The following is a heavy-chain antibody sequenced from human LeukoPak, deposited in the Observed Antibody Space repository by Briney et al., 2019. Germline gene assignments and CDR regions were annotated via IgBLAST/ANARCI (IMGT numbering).Heavy chain of an antibody. CDR3: AKDWARARVYDYYMDA. CDR2: IWYDGSNK. J-gene: IGHJ6*03. D-gene: IGHD3-16*01. CDR1: GFTFSSYG. Sequence: GRSLRLSCAASGFTFSSYGMHWVRQAPGKGLQWVAVIWYDGSNKYYADSVKGRFTISRDNSKNTLYLQMNSLRAEDTAVYYCAKDWARARVYDYYMDAWGKGTTVTVSS. V-gene: IGHV3-33*06.